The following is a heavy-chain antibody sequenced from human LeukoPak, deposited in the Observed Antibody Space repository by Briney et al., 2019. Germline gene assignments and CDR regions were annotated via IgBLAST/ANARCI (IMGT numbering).Heavy chain of an antibody. Sequence: ASVKVSCKASGYTLTSYGISSVPPAPGQGLEWTGWISAYNGNTNYAQKLQGRVTMTTDTSTSTAYMELRSLRSDDTAVYYCARVDCSGGSCYLGDYWGQGTLVTVSS. D-gene: IGHD2-15*01. CDR2: ISAYNGNT. V-gene: IGHV1-18*04. J-gene: IGHJ4*02. CDR1: GYTLTSYG. CDR3: ARVDCSGGSCYLGDY.